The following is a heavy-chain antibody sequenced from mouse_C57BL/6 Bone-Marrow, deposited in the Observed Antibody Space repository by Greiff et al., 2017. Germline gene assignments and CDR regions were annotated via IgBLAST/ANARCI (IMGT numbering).Heavy chain of an antibody. J-gene: IGHJ4*01. CDR3: ARHYYGSSYCAMDY. D-gene: IGHD1-1*01. Sequence: VQLQQPGAELVKPGASVKLSCKASGYTFTSYWMQWVKQRPGQGLEWIGEIDPSDSYTNYNQKFKGKATLTVDTSSSTAYMQLSSLTSEDSAVXYCARHYYGSSYCAMDYWGQGTSVTVSS. CDR2: IDPSDSYT. V-gene: IGHV1-50*01. CDR1: GYTFTSYW.